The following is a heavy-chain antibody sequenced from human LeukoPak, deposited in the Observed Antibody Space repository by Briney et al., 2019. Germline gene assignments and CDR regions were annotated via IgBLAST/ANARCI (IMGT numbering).Heavy chain of an antibody. CDR1: GGSISSGYYY. D-gene: IGHD3-22*01. CDR2: IYYSGST. CDR3: ARRHYDSWTNFDY. J-gene: IGHJ4*02. Sequence: SSETLSLTCTVSGGSISSGYYYWGWIRQPPGKGLEWIGSIYYSGSTYYNPSLKSRVTISVDTSKNQFSLKLNSVTAADTAVYYCARRHYDSWTNFDYSGQGTLVTVSS. V-gene: IGHV4-39*01.